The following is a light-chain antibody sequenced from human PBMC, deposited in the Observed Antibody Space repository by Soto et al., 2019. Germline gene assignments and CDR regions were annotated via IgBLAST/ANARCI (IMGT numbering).Light chain of an antibody. CDR3: QQFDTLPPA. CDR1: QDISKY. V-gene: IGKV1-33*01. Sequence: DIQMTQSPSSLSASVGDRVTISCQASQDISKYLNWYQQHPGKAPRLLIYDASSLDAGVPSRFSGSGSGTDFTCTIDSLQPEDIATYFCQQFDTLPPAFGQGTKLEIK. J-gene: IGKJ2*01. CDR2: DAS.